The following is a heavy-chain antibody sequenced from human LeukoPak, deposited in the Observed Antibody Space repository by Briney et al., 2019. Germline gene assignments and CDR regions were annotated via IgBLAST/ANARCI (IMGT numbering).Heavy chain of an antibody. CDR3: ASPGLGELSLSY. D-gene: IGHD3-16*02. V-gene: IGHV4-59*12. CDR1: GGSISSYY. J-gene: IGHJ4*02. Sequence: PSETLSLTCTVSGGSISSYYWTWIRQPPGKGLEWIGYIYYSGSTNYNPSLKSRVTISVDTSKNQFSLKPTSVTAADAAVYYCASPGLGELSLSYWGQGTLVTVSS. CDR2: IYYSGST.